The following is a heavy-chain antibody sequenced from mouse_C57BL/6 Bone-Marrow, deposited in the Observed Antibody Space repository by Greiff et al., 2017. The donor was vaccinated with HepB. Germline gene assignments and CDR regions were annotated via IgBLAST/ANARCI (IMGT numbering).Heavy chain of an antibody. Sequence: QVQLQQPGAELVMPGASVKLSCKASGYTFTSYWMHWVKQMPGQGLEWIGEIDPSDSYTNYNQKFKGKSTLTVDKSSSTAYMQLSSLTSEDAAVYYCARDYYGSRYYFDYWGQGTTLTVSS. CDR1: GYTFTSYW. J-gene: IGHJ2*01. CDR2: IDPSDSYT. D-gene: IGHD1-1*01. CDR3: ARDYYGSRYYFDY. V-gene: IGHV1-69*01.